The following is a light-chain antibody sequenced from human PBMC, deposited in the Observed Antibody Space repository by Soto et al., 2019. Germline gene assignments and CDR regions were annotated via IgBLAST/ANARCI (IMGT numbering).Light chain of an antibody. J-gene: IGLJ2*01. CDR1: SSDVGGYNY. CDR3: SSYTSSTVV. CDR2: DVS. V-gene: IGLV2-14*01. Sequence: QSALTQPASVSGSPGQSITISCTGTSSDVGGYNYVSWYQQHPGKAPKRMIYDVSNRPSGVSNRFSGSKSGNTASLTISVLQAEDEADYYCSSYTSSTVVFGGGTKLPVL.